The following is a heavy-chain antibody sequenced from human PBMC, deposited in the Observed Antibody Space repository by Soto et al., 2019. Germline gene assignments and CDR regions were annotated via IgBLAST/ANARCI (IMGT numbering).Heavy chain of an antibody. D-gene: IGHD3-22*01. V-gene: IGHV4-31*11. CDR2: IYYSGST. J-gene: IGHJ4*02. CDR1: GGSISSGGYY. Sequence: PSETMSLTCAVSGGSISSGGYYWSWIRQHPGKGLEWIGYIYYSGSTYYNPSPKSRVTISVDTSKNQFSLKLSSVTAADTAVYYCARARNYYDSSGSIGYFDYWGQGTLVTVSS. CDR3: ARARNYYDSSGSIGYFDY.